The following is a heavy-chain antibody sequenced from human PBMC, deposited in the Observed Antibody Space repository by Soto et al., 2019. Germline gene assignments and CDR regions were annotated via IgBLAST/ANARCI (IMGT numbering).Heavy chain of an antibody. CDR3: AKDSITFFYGVDV. V-gene: IGHV3-23*01. D-gene: IGHD3-10*01. CDR2: ISDGGGTT. J-gene: IGHJ6*02. CDR1: VFTFSSFA. Sequence: PGGTLRLSCAASVFTFSSFAMNWVRQAPGKGLEWVSTISDGGGTTHYADSVKDRFTISRDNSKNILYLQMNILRAEDTAVYYCAKDSITFFYGVDVWGQGTTVTVSS.